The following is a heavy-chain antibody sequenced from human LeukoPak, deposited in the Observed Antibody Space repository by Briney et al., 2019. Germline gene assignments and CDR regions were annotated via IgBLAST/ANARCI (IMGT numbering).Heavy chain of an antibody. Sequence: GASVKVSCKASGYSFTAQYMHWLRQAPGQGLGWMGWINPNSGGTNYAQKFQGRVTMTRDTSISTAYMELSRLRSDDTAVYYCARDLRIVVVPAAIRYNWFDPWGQGTLVTVSS. V-gene: IGHV1-2*02. D-gene: IGHD2-2*02. J-gene: IGHJ5*02. CDR1: GYSFTAQY. CDR2: INPNSGGT. CDR3: ARDLRIVVVPAAIRYNWFDP.